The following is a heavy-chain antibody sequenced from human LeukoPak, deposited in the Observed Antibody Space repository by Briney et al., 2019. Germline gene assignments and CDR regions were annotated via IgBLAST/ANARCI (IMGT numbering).Heavy chain of an antibody. Sequence: GGALRLSWAASGFTFIIDGMGGVRQAPGKGLECVAVISYDGSNKSYEHSVKGRFTISRDNSKNPLYLQMNSLRAEDTAVYYCARGGSGTTWGQGTLVTVYS. CDR3: ARGGSGTT. CDR2: ISYDGSNK. CDR1: GFTFIIDG. D-gene: IGHD3-10*01. V-gene: IGHV3-30*19. J-gene: IGHJ5*02.